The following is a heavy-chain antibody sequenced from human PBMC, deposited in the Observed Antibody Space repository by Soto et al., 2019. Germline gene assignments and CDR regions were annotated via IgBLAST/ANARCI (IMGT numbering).Heavy chain of an antibody. CDR2: INPSGGST. CDR3: ARDRRDIVVVVAATPDAFDI. CDR1: GYTFTSYY. V-gene: IGHV1-46*01. Sequence: ASVKVSCKASGYTFTSYYMHWVRQAPGQGLEWMGIINPSGGSTSYAQKFQGRVTMTRDTSTSTVYMELSSLRSDDTAVYYCARDRRDIVVVVAATPDAFDIWGQGTMVTVSS. D-gene: IGHD2-15*01. J-gene: IGHJ3*02.